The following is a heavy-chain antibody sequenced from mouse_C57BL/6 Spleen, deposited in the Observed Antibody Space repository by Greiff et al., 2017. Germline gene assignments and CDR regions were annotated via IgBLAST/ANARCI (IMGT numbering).Heavy chain of an antibody. J-gene: IGHJ2*01. V-gene: IGHV1-69*01. D-gene: IGHD4-1*01. CDR2: IDPSDSYT. CDR1: GYTFTSYW. Sequence: VKLQQPGAELVMPGASVKLSCKASGYTFTSYWMHWVKQRPGQGLEWIGEIDPSDSYTNYNQKFKGKSTLTVDKSSSTAYMQLSSLTSEDSAVYYCARSGFDYWGQGTTLTGSS. CDR3: ARSGFDY.